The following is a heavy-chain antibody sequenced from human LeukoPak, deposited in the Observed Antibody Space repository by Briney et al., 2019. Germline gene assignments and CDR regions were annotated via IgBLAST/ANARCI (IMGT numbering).Heavy chain of an antibody. Sequence: PGGSLRLSCTASGFTFGDYAMSWVRQAPGKGLEWVGFIRSKAHGGTTEYAASVKGRFTISRDDSKGIAYLQMDSLKTEDTAVYYCTRDQTPYYWGQGTLVTVSS. V-gene: IGHV3-49*04. CDR1: GFTFGDYA. CDR3: TRDQTPYY. J-gene: IGHJ4*02. CDR2: IRSKAHGGTT.